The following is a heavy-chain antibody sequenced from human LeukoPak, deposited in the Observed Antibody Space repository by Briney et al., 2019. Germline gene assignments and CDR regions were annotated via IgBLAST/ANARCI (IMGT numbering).Heavy chain of an antibody. J-gene: IGHJ4*02. D-gene: IGHD1-26*01. Sequence: GGSLRLSCAASGFIFSSNWMHWVRQAPGKGLVWVSRINEDGSTTNYADSVKGRSTIFRDNAKNTLYLQMNSLRAEDTAVYYCVRDLGGRSGHWGQGTLVTVSS. CDR1: GFIFSSNW. CDR2: INEDGSTT. V-gene: IGHV3-74*01. CDR3: VRDLGGRSGH.